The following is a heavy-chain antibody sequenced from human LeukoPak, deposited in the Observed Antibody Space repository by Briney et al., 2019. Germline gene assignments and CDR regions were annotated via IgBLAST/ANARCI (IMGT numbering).Heavy chain of an antibody. CDR2: ISWNSGTI. D-gene: IGHD5-24*01. V-gene: IGHV3-9*01. J-gene: IGHJ4*02. Sequence: GGSLRLSCAASGFTFDDYAMHWVRQAPGKGLEWVSGISWNSGTIGYADSVKGRFTISRDNSKNTLYLQMNSLRAEDTAVYYCAKSGYNRFDYWGQGTLVTVSS. CDR1: GFTFDDYA. CDR3: AKSGYNRFDY.